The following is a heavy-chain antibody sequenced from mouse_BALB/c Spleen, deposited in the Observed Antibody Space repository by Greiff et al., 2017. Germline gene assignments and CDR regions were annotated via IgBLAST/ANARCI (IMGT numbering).Heavy chain of an antibody. V-gene: IGHV14-3*02. CDR2: IDPANGNT. CDR1: GFNIKDTY. J-gene: IGHJ4*01. Sequence: EVQLQQSGAELVKPGASVKLSCTASGFNIKDTYMHWVKQRPEQGLEWIGRIDPANGNTKYDPKFQGKATITADTSSNTAYLQLSSLTSEDTAVYYCAAYYGNLYAMDYWGQGTSVTVSS. CDR3: AAYYGNLYAMDY. D-gene: IGHD2-10*01.